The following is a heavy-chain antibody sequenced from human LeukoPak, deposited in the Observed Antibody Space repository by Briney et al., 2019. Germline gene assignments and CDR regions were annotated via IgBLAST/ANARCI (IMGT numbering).Heavy chain of an antibody. CDR3: ARDRSRMDV. CDR1: GFTFSTYG. J-gene: IGHJ6*02. Sequence: PGGSLRLSCAASGFTFSTYGMHWVRQAPGKGLEWVAVMWSDRITKYFGYSVKGRFTISRDNSKNTLYLQMNSLRADDTGVYYRARDRSRMDVWGQGTTVTVSS. D-gene: IGHD1-26*01. V-gene: IGHV3-33*01. CDR2: MWSDRITK.